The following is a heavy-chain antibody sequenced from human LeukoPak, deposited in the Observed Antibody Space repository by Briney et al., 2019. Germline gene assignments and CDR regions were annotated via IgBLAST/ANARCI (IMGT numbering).Heavy chain of an antibody. Sequence: GGSLRLSCTASGFTFRDYYMNWIRQAPGKGLEWISCISSSGNTIYSADSVKGRFTISRDNAKNSLYLQMNSLRAEDTAVYYCARDRGFVVVTPIDHWGQGTLVTVSS. CDR2: ISSSGNTI. V-gene: IGHV3-11*01. J-gene: IGHJ4*02. D-gene: IGHD3-3*01. CDR3: ARDRGFVVVTPIDH. CDR1: GFTFRDYY.